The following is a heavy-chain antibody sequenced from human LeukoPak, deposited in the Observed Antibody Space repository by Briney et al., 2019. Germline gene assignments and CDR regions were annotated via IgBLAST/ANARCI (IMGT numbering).Heavy chain of an antibody. CDR1: GASVSGSAYY. D-gene: IGHD2-15*01. CDR2: IFYTGST. Sequence: SETLSLTCTVSGASVSGSAYYWGWIRQPPGKGLEWIGYIFYTGSTNYNPSLQSRVTILVDTSKNQFSLKLSSVTAADTAVYYCARSTYCSGGSCSHNWFDPWGQGTLVTVSS. V-gene: IGHV4-61*05. CDR3: ARSTYCSGGSCSHNWFDP. J-gene: IGHJ5*02.